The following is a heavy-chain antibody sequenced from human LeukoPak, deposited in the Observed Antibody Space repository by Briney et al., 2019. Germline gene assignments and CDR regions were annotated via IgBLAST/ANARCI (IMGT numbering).Heavy chain of an antibody. V-gene: IGHV3-23*01. D-gene: IGHD2-15*01. CDR3: AKGRTPFRYCSGGSCYLGFDY. J-gene: IGHJ4*02. CDR2: ISSSGGST. Sequence: GGSLRLSCAASGFTFSSYAMSGVRQAPGKGLEWVSAISSSGGSTYYADSVKGRFTISRDNSKNTLYLQMNRLRAEDTAVYYCAKGRTPFRYCSGGSCYLGFDYWGQGTLVTVSS. CDR1: GFTFSSYA.